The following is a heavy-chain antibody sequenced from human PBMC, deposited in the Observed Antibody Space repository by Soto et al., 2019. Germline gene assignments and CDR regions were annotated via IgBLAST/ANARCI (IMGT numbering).Heavy chain of an antibody. CDR3: AKDPPRGWHSLDY. D-gene: IGHD6-19*01. CDR1: GFTFSSYG. CDR2: ISYDGSSE. Sequence: QVQLVESGGGVVQPGRSLRLSCAASGFTFSSYGMHWVRQAPGKGLEWVAVISYDGSSEYYADSLKGRFTISRDNSKNTLYLQMNSLRAEDTAVYYCAKDPPRGWHSLDYWGQGTLVTVSS. J-gene: IGHJ4*02. V-gene: IGHV3-30*18.